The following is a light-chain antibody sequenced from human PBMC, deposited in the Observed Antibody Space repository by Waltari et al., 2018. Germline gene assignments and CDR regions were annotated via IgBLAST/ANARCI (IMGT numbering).Light chain of an antibody. CDR3: QNHERLPAT. CDR1: QSVSKY. Sequence: VLTQSPGTLSLSPGARAPLSCRASQSVSKYLAWYQQRPGQAPRLLIYAASTRATGIPDRFSGSGSGTDFSLTISRLEPEDFAVYYCQNHERLPATFGQGTKVEIK. CDR2: AAS. V-gene: IGKV3-20*01. J-gene: IGKJ1*01.